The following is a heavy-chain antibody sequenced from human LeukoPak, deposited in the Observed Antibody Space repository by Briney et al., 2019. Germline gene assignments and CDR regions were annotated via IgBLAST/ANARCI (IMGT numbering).Heavy chain of an antibody. CDR1: GFTFDDYA. J-gene: IGHJ4*02. Sequence: GRSLRLSCAASGFTFDDYAMHWVRQAPGKGLEWVSGISWNSGSIGYADSVKGRFTISRDNAKNSPYLQMNSLRAEDTALYYCAKVSDDILTGYYTSWGQGTLVTVSS. V-gene: IGHV3-9*01. CDR2: ISWNSGSI. CDR3: AKVSDDILTGYYTS. D-gene: IGHD3-9*01.